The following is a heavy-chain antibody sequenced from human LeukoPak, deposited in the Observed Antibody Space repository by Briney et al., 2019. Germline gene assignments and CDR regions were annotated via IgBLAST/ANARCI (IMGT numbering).Heavy chain of an antibody. CDR1: GFTFNSYG. CDR3: AKGYSGYCTINNCYPPDD. CDR2: MRYDGSKK. J-gene: IGHJ4*02. D-gene: IGHD2-2*01. Sequence: GGSLRLSCAASGFTFNSYGMHWVRQAPGKGLEWVAFMRYDGSKKYYADSVQGRFTISRDNSKSTLYLQMNSLRAEDTAVYYCAKGYSGYCTINNCYPPDDWGQGTLVTVSS. V-gene: IGHV3-30*02.